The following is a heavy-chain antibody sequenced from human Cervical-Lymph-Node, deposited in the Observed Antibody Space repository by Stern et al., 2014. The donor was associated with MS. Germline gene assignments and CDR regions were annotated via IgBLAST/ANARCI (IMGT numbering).Heavy chain of an antibody. D-gene: IGHD6-6*01. CDR1: GFTFSSYG. CDR3: AKGYSSSSALYYYYGMDV. Sequence: VQLVESGGGVVQPGRSLRLSCAASGFTFSSYGMHWVRQAPGQGLAWVAIIPYDGSNKYYADSVKGRFTISRDNSKNTLYLQMNSLRAEDTAVYYCAKGYSSSSALYYYYGMDVWGQGTTVTVSS. V-gene: IGHV3-30*18. J-gene: IGHJ6*02. CDR2: IPYDGSNK.